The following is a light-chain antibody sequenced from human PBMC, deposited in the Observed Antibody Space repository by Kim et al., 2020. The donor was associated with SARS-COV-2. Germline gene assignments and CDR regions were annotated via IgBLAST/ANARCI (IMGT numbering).Light chain of an antibody. Sequence: QAGLTQPPSVSKGLRQTATLTCTGNSNIVGNQGAAWLQQHQGHPPKLLSYRNNNRPSGISERFSASRSGNTASLTITGLQPEDEADYYCSALDSSLSARSVFGGGTKLTVL. CDR1: SNIVGNQG. CDR2: RNN. V-gene: IGLV10-54*02. CDR3: SALDSSLSARSV. J-gene: IGLJ3*02.